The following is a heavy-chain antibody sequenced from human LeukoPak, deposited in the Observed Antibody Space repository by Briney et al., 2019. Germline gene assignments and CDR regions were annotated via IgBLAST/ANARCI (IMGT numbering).Heavy chain of an antibody. CDR3: ARDRRGWYCSGGSCYLPPDV. Sequence: HPGGSLRLSCAASGFTVSSNYMSWVSQAPGKWLEWVSVIYSGGSTYYADSVKGRFTISRDNSKNTLYLQMNSLRAEDTAVYYCARDRRGWYCSGGSCYLPPDVWGQGTTVTVSS. V-gene: IGHV3-66*01. D-gene: IGHD2-15*01. J-gene: IGHJ6*02. CDR2: IYSGGST. CDR1: GFTVSSNY.